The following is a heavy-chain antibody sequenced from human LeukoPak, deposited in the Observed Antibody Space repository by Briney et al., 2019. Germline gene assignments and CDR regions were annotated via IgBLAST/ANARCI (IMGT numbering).Heavy chain of an antibody. CDR1: GFTFSSYG. CDR3: AKDPGPYSSSYQYFDY. J-gene: IGHJ4*02. Sequence: AGGSLRLSCAASGFTFSSYGMHWVRQAPGKGLEWVAVISYDGSNKYYADSVKGRFTISRDNSKNTPYLQMNSLRAEDTAVYYCAKDPGPYSSSYQYFDYWGQGTLVTVSS. V-gene: IGHV3-30*18. D-gene: IGHD6-13*01. CDR2: ISYDGSNK.